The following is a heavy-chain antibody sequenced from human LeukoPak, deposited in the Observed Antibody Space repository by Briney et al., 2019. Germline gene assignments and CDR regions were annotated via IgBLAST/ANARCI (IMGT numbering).Heavy chain of an antibody. Sequence: GSLRLSCAASGFTFSHYWMSWVRQAPGKGLEWVANIKQDGSEKYYVDSVKGRFTISRDNAKNSLYLQMNSLRAEDTALYYCATHRGYSYGTAEDFDYWGQGTLVTVSS. CDR3: ATHRGYSYGTAEDFDY. CDR1: GFTFSHYW. J-gene: IGHJ4*02. CDR2: IKQDGSEK. V-gene: IGHV3-7*01. D-gene: IGHD5-18*01.